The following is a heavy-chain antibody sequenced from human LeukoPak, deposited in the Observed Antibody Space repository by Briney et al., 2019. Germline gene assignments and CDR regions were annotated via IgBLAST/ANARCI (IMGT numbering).Heavy chain of an antibody. Sequence: GASVKVSFKASGGTFSIYAISWVRQAPGQGLEWMVRIIPIFGIANYAQKFQGRVTITADKSTSTAYMELSSLRSEDTAVYYCAREWERGFDYWGQGTLVTVSS. CDR3: AREWERGFDY. D-gene: IGHD1-26*01. CDR2: IIPIFGIA. CDR1: GGTFSIYA. V-gene: IGHV1-69*04. J-gene: IGHJ4*02.